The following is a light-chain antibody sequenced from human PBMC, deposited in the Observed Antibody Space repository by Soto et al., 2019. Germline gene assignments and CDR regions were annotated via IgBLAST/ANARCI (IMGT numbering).Light chain of an antibody. CDR1: SSDVGSYDV. J-gene: IGLJ1*01. V-gene: IGLV2-23*02. Sequence: QSALTQPASVSGSPGQSIIISCTGTSSDVGSYDVVSWFQQHAGKAPKLIIYEVSKRPSGVSNRFSGSKSGNTASLTISGLQAEDEADYYCCSYAGLGTYVFGTGTKLTVL. CDR3: CSYAGLGTYV. CDR2: EVS.